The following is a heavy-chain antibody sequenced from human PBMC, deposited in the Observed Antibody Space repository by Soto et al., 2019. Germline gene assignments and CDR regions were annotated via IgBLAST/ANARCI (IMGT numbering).Heavy chain of an antibody. V-gene: IGHV1-18*04. CDR1: GYTFTSYG. Sequence: SVKDSCKASGYTFTSYGISWVRQAPVQGLEWMGWISAYNGNTNYAQKLQGRVTMTTDTSTSTAYMELRSLRSDDTAVYYCARDLTPQLWTTYYYYYYGMDVWGQGTTVTVSS. CDR2: ISAYNGNT. J-gene: IGHJ6*02. CDR3: ARDLTPQLWTTYYYYYYGMDV. D-gene: IGHD5-18*01.